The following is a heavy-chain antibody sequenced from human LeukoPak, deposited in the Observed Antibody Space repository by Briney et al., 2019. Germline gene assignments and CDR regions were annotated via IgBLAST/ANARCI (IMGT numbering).Heavy chain of an antibody. D-gene: IGHD6-13*01. J-gene: IGHJ3*02. CDR3: ARGYSSSWYPEPNDAFDI. Sequence: GASVKVSCKASGYTFTSYGISWVRQAPGQGLEWMGWISAYNGNTNFAQKFQGRVIMTTDTSTSTAYMELRSLRSDDTAVYYCARGYSSSWYPEPNDAFDIWGQGTMVTVSS. V-gene: IGHV1-18*01. CDR1: GYTFTSYG. CDR2: ISAYNGNT.